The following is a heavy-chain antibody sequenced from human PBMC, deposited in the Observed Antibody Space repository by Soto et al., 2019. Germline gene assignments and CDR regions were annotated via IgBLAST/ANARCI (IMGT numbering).Heavy chain of an antibody. CDR3: AKDSTAYYYYYGMDV. D-gene: IGHD4-4*01. J-gene: IGHJ6*02. Sequence: GGSLRLSCAASGFTFSSYAMSWVRQAPGKGLEWVSAISGSGSSTYYADSVKGRFTISRDNSKNTLYLQMNSLRAEDTAVYYCAKDSTAYYYYYGMDVWGQGTTVTVSS. CDR1: GFTFSSYA. V-gene: IGHV3-23*01. CDR2: ISGSGSST.